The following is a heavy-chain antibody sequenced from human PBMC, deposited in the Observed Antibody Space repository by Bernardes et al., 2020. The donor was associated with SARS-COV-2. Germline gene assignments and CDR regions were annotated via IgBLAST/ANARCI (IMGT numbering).Heavy chain of an antibody. V-gene: IGHV3-11*06. Sequence: GSLRLSCAASGFTFSDYYMSWIRQAPGKGLEWVSYISSSSSYTNYADSVKGRFTISRDNAKNSLYLQMNSLRAEDTAVYYCARAFESNYDFWSGYYYFDYWGQGTLVTVSS. CDR1: GFTFSDYY. J-gene: IGHJ4*02. CDR2: ISSSSSYT. CDR3: ARAFESNYDFWSGYYYFDY. D-gene: IGHD3-3*01.